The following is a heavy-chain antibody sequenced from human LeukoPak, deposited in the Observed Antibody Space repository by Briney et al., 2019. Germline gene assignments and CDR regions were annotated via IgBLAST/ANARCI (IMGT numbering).Heavy chain of an antibody. CDR1: EFSVSSNY. J-gene: IGHJ4*02. Sequence: PGGSLRLSYAVSEFSVSSNYMNWVRQAPGKGLEWVSVIYSGGATYYADSVRGRFTISRDNSKNMVSLQMTSLGAEDTAVYYCARGRFSGPDDYWGQGTLVTVSS. D-gene: IGHD6-19*01. CDR2: IYSGGAT. V-gene: IGHV3-53*01. CDR3: ARGRFSGPDDY.